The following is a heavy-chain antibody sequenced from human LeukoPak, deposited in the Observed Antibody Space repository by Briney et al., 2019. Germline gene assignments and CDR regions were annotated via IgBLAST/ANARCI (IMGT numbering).Heavy chain of an antibody. V-gene: IGHV3-23*01. CDR2: ISGSGGST. Sequence: GGSLRLSCAASGFTFSSYAMSWVRQAPGKGLEWVSAISGSGGSTYCADSVKGRFTISRDNSKNTLYLQMNSLRAEDTAVYYCARGWYYYGSGTDYWGQGTPVTVSS. CDR1: GFTFSSYA. J-gene: IGHJ4*02. CDR3: ARGWYYYGSGTDY. D-gene: IGHD3-10*01.